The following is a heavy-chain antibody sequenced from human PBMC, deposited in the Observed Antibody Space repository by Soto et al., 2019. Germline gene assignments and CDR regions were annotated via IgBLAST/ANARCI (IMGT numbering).Heavy chain of an antibody. CDR3: AKKGSSHTNYYDSSGYYLV. Sequence: SVKVSCKASEGTFSSYAISWVRQAPGQGLEWMGGIIPIFGTANYAQKFQGRVTITADESTSTAYMELSSLRSEDAAVYYCAKKGSSHTNYYDSSGYYLVWGQGTLVTVSS. D-gene: IGHD3-22*01. CDR2: IIPIFGTA. V-gene: IGHV1-69*13. CDR1: EGTFSSYA. J-gene: IGHJ4*02.